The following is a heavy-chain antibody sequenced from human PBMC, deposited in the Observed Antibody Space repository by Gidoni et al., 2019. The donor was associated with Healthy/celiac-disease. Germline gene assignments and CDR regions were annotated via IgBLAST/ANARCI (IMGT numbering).Heavy chain of an antibody. CDR1: GGSFSGYY. CDR2: INNIGST. Sequence: QMQLQQWGAGLCKPSETLSLTWAVYGGSFSGYYWSWLRQPPGKGLEWCGEINNIGSTNYNPSLKSRFTISVDTSKNQFSLKLSSVTAADTAGYYCARGQLSSWYDYWGQGTLVTVSS. CDR3: ARGQLSSWYDY. J-gene: IGHJ4*02. V-gene: IGHV4-34*01. D-gene: IGHD6-13*01.